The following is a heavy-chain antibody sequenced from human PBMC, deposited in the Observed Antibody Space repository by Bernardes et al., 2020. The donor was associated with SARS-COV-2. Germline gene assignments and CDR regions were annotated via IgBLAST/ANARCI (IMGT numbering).Heavy chain of an antibody. CDR3: AGTVTYYYYYYGKDV. D-gene: IGHD4-4*01. CDR1: GGTFSSYT. J-gene: IGHJ6*02. CDR2: IIPILGIA. V-gene: IGHV1-69*02. Sequence: SVKVSCKASGGTFSSYTISWVRQAPGQGLEWMGRIIPILGIANYAQKFQGRVTITADKSTSTAYMELSSLRSEDTAVYYCAGTVTYYYYYYGKDVWGQETTVTVSS.